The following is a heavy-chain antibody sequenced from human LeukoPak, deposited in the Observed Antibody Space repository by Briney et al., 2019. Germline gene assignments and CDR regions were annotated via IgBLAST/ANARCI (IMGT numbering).Heavy chain of an antibody. CDR2: IYPGDSDT. CDR3: ARLRPSVSSSAFLDP. D-gene: IGHD6-6*01. J-gene: IGHJ5*02. CDR1: GFRFSSFS. V-gene: IGHV5-51*01. Sequence: GESLKISCKTSGFRFSSFSIAWVRQMPGKGLEWIGMIYPGDSDTTYSPSSQGQVIISADTSISTDYLQLTRLQASDTAIYYCARLRPSVSSSAFLDPCGQGTLVTVAS.